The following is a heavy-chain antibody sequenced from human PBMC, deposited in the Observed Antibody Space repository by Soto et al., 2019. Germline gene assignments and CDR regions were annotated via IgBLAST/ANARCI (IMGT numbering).Heavy chain of an antibody. J-gene: IGHJ4*02. Sequence: GGSLRLSGETSGFTFSDYYISWIRQAPGKGLEWVSYISSSGSTIYYADSVKGRFTISRDNAKNSQYLQMNSLRAEDTAVYYCARDHYYYGSGSYYCYFDYWGQGTLVTVSS. CDR3: ARDHYYYGSGSYYCYFDY. CDR2: ISSSGSTI. D-gene: IGHD3-10*01. CDR1: GFTFSDYY. V-gene: IGHV3-11*01.